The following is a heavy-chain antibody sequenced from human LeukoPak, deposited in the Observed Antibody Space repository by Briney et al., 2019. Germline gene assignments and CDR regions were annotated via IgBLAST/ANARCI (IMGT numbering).Heavy chain of an antibody. Sequence: ASVTVSCTASGYTFTSYGISWVRQAPGQGLEWMGWISAYNGNTNYAQKLQGRVTMTTDTSTSTAFMELRRLRSDDTALYYCARVGRLITMIVVPPGDYWGQGTLVTVSS. J-gene: IGHJ4*02. CDR3: ARVGRLITMIVVPPGDY. CDR1: GYTFTSYG. CDR2: ISAYNGNT. D-gene: IGHD3-22*01. V-gene: IGHV1-18*01.